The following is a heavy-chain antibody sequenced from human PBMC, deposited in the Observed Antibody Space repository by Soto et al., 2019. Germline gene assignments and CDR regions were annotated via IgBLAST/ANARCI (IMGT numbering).Heavy chain of an antibody. J-gene: IGHJ3*02. CDR3: VRDRDWAFDI. CDR1: GYALRDYS. V-gene: IGHV3-48*02. Sequence: GSLRLSCAASGYALRDYSMNWVRQAPGKGLEWVSYTGTRRKYTFYADSVRGRFTISRDDARNSVYLQLNSLRDEDTAVYYCVRDRDWAFDIWGQGTMVTVSS. D-gene: IGHD3-9*01. CDR2: TGTRRKYT.